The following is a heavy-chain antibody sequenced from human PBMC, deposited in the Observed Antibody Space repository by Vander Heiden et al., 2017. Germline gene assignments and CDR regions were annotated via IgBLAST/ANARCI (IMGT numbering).Heavy chain of an antibody. CDR3: ARDLIVVVPAAIVGGMDV. Sequence: VQLVESGGGVVQPGRSLRLSCAASGFTFSSYAMHWVRQAPGKGLEWVAVISYDGSNKYYADSVKGRFTISRDNSKNTLYLQMNSLRAEDTAVYYCARDLIVVVPAAIVGGMDVWGQGTTVTVSS. V-gene: IGHV3-30-3*01. CDR2: ISYDGSNK. CDR1: GFTFSSYA. D-gene: IGHD2-2*02. J-gene: IGHJ6*02.